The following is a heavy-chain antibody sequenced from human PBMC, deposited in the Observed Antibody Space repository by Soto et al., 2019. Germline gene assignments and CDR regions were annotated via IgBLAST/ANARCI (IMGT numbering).Heavy chain of an antibody. CDR3: ARGYDSSGYPDY. J-gene: IGHJ4*02. Sequence: PSETLSLTCTVSGGSISSYYWSWIRQPPGKGLEWIGYIYYSGSTNYNPSLKSRVTISVDTYKNQFSLKLSSVTAADTAVYYCARGYDSSGYPDYWGQGTLVTVSS. CDR1: GGSISSYY. CDR2: IYYSGST. D-gene: IGHD3-22*01. V-gene: IGHV4-59*01.